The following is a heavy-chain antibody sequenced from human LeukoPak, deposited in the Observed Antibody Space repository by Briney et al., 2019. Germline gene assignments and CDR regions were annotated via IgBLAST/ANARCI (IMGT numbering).Heavy chain of an antibody. J-gene: IGHJ6*03. CDR3: ARGRVSSSTWYSTYYYFFYMDF. D-gene: IGHD4-11*01. Sequence: SETLSLTCTVSGGSISSYYWSWIRQPPGKGLEWIRYVDHTGSTKFNPSLNGRVSISRDTSNNFFSLRLRSVTAADTAVYFCARGRVSSSTWYSTYYYFFYMDFWGKGTTVTVSS. CDR2: VDHTGST. CDR1: GGSISSYY. V-gene: IGHV4-59*01.